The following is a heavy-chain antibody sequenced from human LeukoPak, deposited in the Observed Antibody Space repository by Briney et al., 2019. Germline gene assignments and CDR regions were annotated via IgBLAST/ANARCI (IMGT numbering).Heavy chain of an antibody. D-gene: IGHD5-24*01. J-gene: IGHJ4*02. V-gene: IGHV3-21*01. Sequence: GGSLRLSCAASGFTFSSYSMNWVRQAPGKGLEWVSCISSSSTYKYYADSIKGRFTISRDNAKNSLYLQMNSLRAEDTAVYYCAREIWLQEPGPYFDYWGQGTLVTVSS. CDR1: GFTFSSYS. CDR2: ISSSSTYK. CDR3: AREIWLQEPGPYFDY.